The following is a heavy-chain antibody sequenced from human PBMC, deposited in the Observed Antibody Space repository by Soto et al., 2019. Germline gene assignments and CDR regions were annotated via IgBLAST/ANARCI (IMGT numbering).Heavy chain of an antibody. V-gene: IGHV3-48*01. CDR3: ARVRDDFWSGYYPGLAYYYYMDV. Sequence: GGSLRLSCAASGFTFSSYSMNWVRQAPGKGLEWVSYISSSSSTIYYADSVKGRFTISRDNAKNSLYLQMNSLRAEDTAVYYCARVRDDFWSGYYPGLAYYYYMDVWGKGTTVTVSS. CDR2: ISSSSSTI. CDR1: GFTFSSYS. D-gene: IGHD3-3*01. J-gene: IGHJ6*03.